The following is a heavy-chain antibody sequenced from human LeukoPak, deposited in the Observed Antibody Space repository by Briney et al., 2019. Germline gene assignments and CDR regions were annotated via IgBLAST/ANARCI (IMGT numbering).Heavy chain of an antibody. J-gene: IGHJ4*02. D-gene: IGHD2-15*01. Sequence: GSLRLSCAASGFTFSLYWMNWVRRAPGKGLEWIGEINHSGSTNYNPSLKSRVTISVDTSKNQFSLKLSSVTATDTAVYYCARREKDGGGCSGGSCYSFDYWGQGTLVTVSS. CDR3: ARREKDGGGCSGGSCYSFDY. CDR2: INHSGST. CDR1: GFTFSLYW. V-gene: IGHV4-34*01.